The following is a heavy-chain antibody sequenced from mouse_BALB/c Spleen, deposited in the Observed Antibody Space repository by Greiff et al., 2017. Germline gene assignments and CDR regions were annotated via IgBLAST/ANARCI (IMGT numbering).Heavy chain of an antibody. CDR1: GFNIKDYY. J-gene: IGHJ4*01. Sequence: EVQLQQSGPELVRPGALVKLSCKASGFNIKDYYMHWVKQRPEQGLEWIGWIDPENGNTIYVPKFQGKASITADTSSNTAYLQLSSLTSEDTAVYYCARYYYDFYAMDYWGQGTSVTVSS. D-gene: IGHD2-4*01. V-gene: IGHV14-1*02. CDR3: ARYYYDFYAMDY. CDR2: IDPENGNT.